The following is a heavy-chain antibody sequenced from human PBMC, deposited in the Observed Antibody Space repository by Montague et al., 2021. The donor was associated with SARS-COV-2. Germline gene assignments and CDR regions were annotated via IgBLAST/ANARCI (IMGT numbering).Heavy chain of an antibody. D-gene: IGHD6-19*01. J-gene: IGHJ4*02. CDR1: GYTFSTYY. Sequence: SVKVSCKASGYTFSTYYVHWFRQAPGQGLEWMGIINPTGYSVGYAEEFQGRVTMTRDMSTSTVYMELRGLTSHDTAVYYCARAAQTDTSGWFIPSFFDNWGQGTLVTVSS. CDR3: ARAAQTDTSGWFIPSFFDN. V-gene: IGHV1-46*01. CDR2: INPTGYSV.